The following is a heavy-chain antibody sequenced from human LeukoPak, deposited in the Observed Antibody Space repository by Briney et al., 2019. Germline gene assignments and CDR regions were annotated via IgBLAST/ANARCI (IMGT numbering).Heavy chain of an antibody. V-gene: IGHV3-11*05. Sequence: GGSLRLSCAASGFTFSDYYMSWIRQAPGKGLEWVSYISSSSSYTNYADSVKGRFTISRDNAKNSLYLQMNSLRAEDTAVYYCARDSDILTGSHNWFDPWGQGTLVTVSS. CDR2: ISSSSSYT. CDR3: ARDSDILTGSHNWFDP. J-gene: IGHJ5*02. CDR1: GFTFSDYY. D-gene: IGHD3-9*01.